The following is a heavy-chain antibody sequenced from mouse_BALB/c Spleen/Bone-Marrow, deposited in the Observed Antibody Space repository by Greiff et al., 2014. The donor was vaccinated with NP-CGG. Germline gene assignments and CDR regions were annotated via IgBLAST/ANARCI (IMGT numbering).Heavy chain of an antibody. CDR1: GFDFSRYW. CDR2: INPDSRTI. CDR3: ARPDYYGYLNY. V-gene: IGHV4-1*02. D-gene: IGHD1-1*01. Sequence: DVKLQESGGGLAQPGGSLKLSCAASGFDFSRYWMSWVRQAPGKGLEWIGEINPDSRTINYSPSLKDKFIISRDNAKNTLYLRLNKVRSEDTALYYCARPDYYGYLNYWGQGTTLTVSS. J-gene: IGHJ2*01.